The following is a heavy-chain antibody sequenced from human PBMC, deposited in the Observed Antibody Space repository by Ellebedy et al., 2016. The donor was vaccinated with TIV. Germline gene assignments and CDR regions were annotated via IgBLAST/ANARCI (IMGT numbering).Heavy chain of an antibody. V-gene: IGHV3-9*01. D-gene: IGHD4-17*01. CDR3: AKDLGDYGVASGAFDM. CDR2: ISWNSGRI. CDR1: GFTFENYP. J-gene: IGHJ3*02. Sequence: SLKISCAASGFTFENYPMHWVRQAPGKGLEWVSGISWNSGRIGYADSVKGRITISRDNAKNFLYVQMKSLRPEDTAVYYCAKDLGDYGVASGAFDMWGQGTMVTVSA.